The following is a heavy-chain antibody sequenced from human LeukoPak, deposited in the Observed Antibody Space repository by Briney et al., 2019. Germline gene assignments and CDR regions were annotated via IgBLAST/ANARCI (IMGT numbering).Heavy chain of an antibody. CDR2: ISCSGNTI. D-gene: IGHD3-22*01. Sequence: GGSLRLSCAASGFPFSSYEVNWVRQAPGKGLEWVSYISCSGNTIYYADSVKGRFTISRDNAKISLYLQMSSLRAEDTAVYYCARDQDRSGYISSAGEHAFDIWGQGTMVTVSS. CDR1: GFPFSSYE. J-gene: IGHJ3*02. V-gene: IGHV3-48*03. CDR3: ARDQDRSGYISSAGEHAFDI.